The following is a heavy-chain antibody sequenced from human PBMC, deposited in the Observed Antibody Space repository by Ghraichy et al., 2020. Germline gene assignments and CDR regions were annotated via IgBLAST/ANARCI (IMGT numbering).Heavy chain of an antibody. Sequence: LSLTCAASGFTVSSNYMSWVRQAPGKGLEWVSVIYSGGSTYYADSVKGRFTISRDNSKNTLYLQMNSLRAEDTAVYYCARGQYTIFGVANYYYYGMDVWGQGTTVTVSS. CDR3: ARGQYTIFGVANYYYYGMDV. CDR1: GFTVSSNY. V-gene: IGHV3-53*01. J-gene: IGHJ6*02. CDR2: IYSGGST. D-gene: IGHD3-3*01.